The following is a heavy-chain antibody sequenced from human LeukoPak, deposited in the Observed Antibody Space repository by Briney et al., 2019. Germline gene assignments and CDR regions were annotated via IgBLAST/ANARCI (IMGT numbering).Heavy chain of an antibody. CDR1: GGPISSYY. CDR3: ASGIRFLAFH. D-gene: IGHD3-3*01. Sequence: PSETLSLTCTVSGGPISSYYWSWVRQPPGKGLEWIGYIYYSGSTNYNPSLKSRVTISVDTSKNQFSLKLSSVTAADTAVYYCASGIRFLAFHWGQGTLVTVSS. CDR2: IYYSGST. J-gene: IGHJ4*02. V-gene: IGHV4-59*08.